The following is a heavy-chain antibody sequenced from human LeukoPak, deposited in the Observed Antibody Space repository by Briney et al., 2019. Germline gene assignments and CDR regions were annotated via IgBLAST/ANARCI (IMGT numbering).Heavy chain of an antibody. D-gene: IGHD1-26*01. Sequence: ASVKVSCKASRGTFSSYAISWVRQAPGQRLEWMGWISAGNGNTKYSQNFQGRVTFISNTSATTAFMELSSLRSEDAAVYYCARDSGSGSNDYWGQGTLVTVSS. CDR3: ARDSGSGSNDY. J-gene: IGHJ4*02. CDR1: RGTFSSYA. V-gene: IGHV1-3*01. CDR2: ISAGNGNT.